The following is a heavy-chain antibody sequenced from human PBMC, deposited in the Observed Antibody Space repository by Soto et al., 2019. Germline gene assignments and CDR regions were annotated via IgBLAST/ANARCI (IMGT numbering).Heavy chain of an antibody. CDR3: ARNYGPGYTFDY. D-gene: IGHD3-10*01. CDR2: IYYSGST. V-gene: IGHV4-59*08. CDR1: GGSISSYY. J-gene: IGHJ4*02. Sequence: QVQLQESGPGLVKPSETLSLTCTVSGGSISSYYWSWIRQPPGKGLEWIGYIYYSGSTNYNPSLKSRVTISVDTSKNQFSLKLSSVPAADTAVYYCARNYGPGYTFDYWGQGTLVTVSS.